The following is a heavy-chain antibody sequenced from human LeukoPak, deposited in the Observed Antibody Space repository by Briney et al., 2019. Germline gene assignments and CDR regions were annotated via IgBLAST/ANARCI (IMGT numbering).Heavy chain of an antibody. J-gene: IGHJ4*02. D-gene: IGHD5-12*01. CDR3: AREPRGGGYSFDY. CDR1: GDSISSGGYY. Sequence: SEPLSLTCTVSGDSISSGGYYWSWIRQHPGKGLEWIGYIYYSGSTFYNPSLKSRVTISVDTSKNQFSLRLSSVTAADTAVYYCAREPRGGGYSFDYWGQGTLVTVYS. CDR2: IYYSGST. V-gene: IGHV4-31*03.